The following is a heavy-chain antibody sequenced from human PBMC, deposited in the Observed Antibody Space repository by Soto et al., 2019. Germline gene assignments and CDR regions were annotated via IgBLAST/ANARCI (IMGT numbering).Heavy chain of an antibody. CDR3: ARGRYGDY. Sequence: QVHLVQSGAEVKKPGASVKVSCKASGYTFTSYGITWVRQAPGQGLEWMGWISAHNGNTDYAQKLQGRVNVTRDTPTSTAYMELRSLISDDTAVYYCARGRYGDYWGQGALVTVSS. CDR2: ISAHNGNT. D-gene: IGHD1-1*01. J-gene: IGHJ4*02. V-gene: IGHV1-18*01. CDR1: GYTFTSYG.